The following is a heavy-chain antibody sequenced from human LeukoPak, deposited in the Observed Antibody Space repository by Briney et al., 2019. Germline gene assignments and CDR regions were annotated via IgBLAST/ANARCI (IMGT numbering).Heavy chain of an antibody. J-gene: IGHJ4*02. D-gene: IGHD3-16*01. CDR2: ISSSSSTI. CDR3: ARVLLGDYVWGS. Sequence: GGSLRLSCAASGFTFSSYSMNWVRQAPGKGLEWVSYISSSSSTIYYADSVKGRFTISRDNAKNPLYLQMNSLRAEDTAVYYCARVLLGDYVWGSWGQGTLVTVSS. CDR1: GFTFSSYS. V-gene: IGHV3-48*04.